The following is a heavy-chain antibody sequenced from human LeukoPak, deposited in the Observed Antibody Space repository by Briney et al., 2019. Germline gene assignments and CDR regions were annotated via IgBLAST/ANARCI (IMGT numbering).Heavy chain of an antibody. CDR1: GGSFSGYY. V-gene: IGHV4-34*01. D-gene: IGHD3-10*01. Sequence: SETLSLTCAVYGGSFSGYYWSWIRQPPGKGLEWIGEINHSGSTNYNPSLKSRVTISVDTSKNQFSLRVSSVTAADTAVYYCARVGASLLWFGEASWYYFDYWGQGTLVTVSS. CDR3: ARVGASLLWFGEASWYYFDY. CDR2: INHSGST. J-gene: IGHJ4*02.